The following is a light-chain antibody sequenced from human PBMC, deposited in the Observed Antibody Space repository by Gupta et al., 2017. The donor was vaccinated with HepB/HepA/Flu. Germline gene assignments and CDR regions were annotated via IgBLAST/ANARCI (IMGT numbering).Light chain of an antibody. CDR2: GAS. CDR1: QSVTSTY. Sequence: EIVLTQSPDTLSLSPGERATLSCRASQSVTSTYLAWYQQKPGQAPRLLIYGASTRATGIPDRFSGSGSGTDFTLTISRLKPEDFALYYCQQYGRSPRYTFGQGTKLE. V-gene: IGKV3-20*01. CDR3: QQYGRSPRYT. J-gene: IGKJ2*01.